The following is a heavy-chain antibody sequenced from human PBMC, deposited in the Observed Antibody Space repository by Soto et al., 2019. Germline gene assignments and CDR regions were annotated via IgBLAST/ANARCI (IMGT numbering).Heavy chain of an antibody. V-gene: IGHV1-69*13. CDR2: IIPIFGTA. CDR1: GGTFSSYA. Sequence: GASVKVSCKASGGTFSSYAISWVLQAPGQGLEWMGGIIPIFGTANYAQKFQGRVTITADESTSTAYMELSSLRSEDTAVYYCARVDGPWPKWDYYYYYGMDVWGQGTTVTVSS. J-gene: IGHJ6*02. CDR3: ARVDGPWPKWDYYYYYGMDV. D-gene: IGHD1-26*01.